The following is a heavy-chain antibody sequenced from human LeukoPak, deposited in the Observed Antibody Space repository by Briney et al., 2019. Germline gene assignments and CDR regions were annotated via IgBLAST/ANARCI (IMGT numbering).Heavy chain of an antibody. CDR1: GFTFSSYS. D-gene: IGHD2-2*01. CDR2: ISSSSSYI. CDR3: ARAPEVVVPAPIDY. Sequence: GGSLRLSCAASGFTFSSYSMNWVRQAPGKGLEWVSSISSSSSYIYYADSVKGRFTISRDNAKNSLYLQMNSLRAEDTAVYYCARAPEVVVPAPIDYWGQGTLVTVSS. J-gene: IGHJ4*02. V-gene: IGHV3-21*01.